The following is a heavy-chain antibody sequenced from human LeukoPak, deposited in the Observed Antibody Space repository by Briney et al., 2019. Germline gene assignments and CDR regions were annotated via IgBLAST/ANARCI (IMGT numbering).Heavy chain of an antibody. CDR2: INPNSGGT. D-gene: IGHD3-3*01. J-gene: IGHJ6*02. Sequence: ASVKVSCKASGYTFTGYYMHWVRQAPGQGLEWMGWINPNSGGTNYAQKFQGRVTMTRDTSISTAYVGLSRLRSDDTAVYYCARDQFVLRFLEWHPGGRYYYCGMDVWGQGTTVTVSS. CDR1: GYTFTGYY. V-gene: IGHV1-2*02. CDR3: ARDQFVLRFLEWHPGGRYYYCGMDV.